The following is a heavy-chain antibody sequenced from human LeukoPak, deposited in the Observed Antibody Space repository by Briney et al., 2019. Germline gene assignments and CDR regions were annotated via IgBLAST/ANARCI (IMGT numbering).Heavy chain of an antibody. CDR3: ARDLGPYGDYGDYFDY. CDR2: ISYDGSNK. V-gene: IGHV3-30*04. D-gene: IGHD4-17*01. CDR1: GFTFSSYA. Sequence: PGRSLRLSCAASGFTFSSYAMHWVRQAPGKGLEWVAVISYDGSNKYYADSVKGRFTIPRDNSKNTLYLQMNSLRAEDTAVYYCARDLGPYGDYGDYFDYWGQGTLVTVSS. J-gene: IGHJ4*02.